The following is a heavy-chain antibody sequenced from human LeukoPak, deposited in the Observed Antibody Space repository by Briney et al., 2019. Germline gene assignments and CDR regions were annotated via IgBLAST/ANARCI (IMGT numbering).Heavy chain of an antibody. V-gene: IGHV3-21*01. Sequence: GGSLRLSCAAPGFTFSSYSMNWVRQAPGKGLEWVSSISSSSSYIYYADSVKGRFTISRDNAKNSLYLQMNSLRAEDTAVYYCARAHSSSWYSRWFDPWGQGTLVTVSS. D-gene: IGHD6-13*01. CDR2: ISSSSSYI. J-gene: IGHJ5*02. CDR3: ARAHSSSWYSRWFDP. CDR1: GFTFSSYS.